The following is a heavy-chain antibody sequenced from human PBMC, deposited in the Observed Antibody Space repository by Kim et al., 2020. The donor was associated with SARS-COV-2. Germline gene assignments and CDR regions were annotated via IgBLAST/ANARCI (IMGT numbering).Heavy chain of an antibody. J-gene: IGHJ3*02. CDR3: ARGVGDSDDAVDI. D-gene: IGHD2-15*01. V-gene: IGHV4-4*08. Sequence: HPPHSSRVTISVDTSQHQLSLKLSSVTAADTAVYYCARGVGDSDDAVDIWGQGTMVTVSS.